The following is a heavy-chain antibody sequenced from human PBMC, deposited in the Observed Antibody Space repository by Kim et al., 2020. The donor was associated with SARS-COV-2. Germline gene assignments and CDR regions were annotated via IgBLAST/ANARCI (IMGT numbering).Heavy chain of an antibody. J-gene: IGHJ4*02. CDR2: IWYDGSNK. Sequence: GGSLRLSCAASGFTFSSYGMHWVRQAPGKGLEWVAVIWYDGSNKYYADSVKGRFTISRDNSKNTLYLQMNSLRAEGTAVYYCARDYDILTGYYFDYWGQGTLVTVSS. V-gene: IGHV3-33*01. CDR1: GFTFSSYG. CDR3: ARDYDILTGYYFDY. D-gene: IGHD3-9*01.